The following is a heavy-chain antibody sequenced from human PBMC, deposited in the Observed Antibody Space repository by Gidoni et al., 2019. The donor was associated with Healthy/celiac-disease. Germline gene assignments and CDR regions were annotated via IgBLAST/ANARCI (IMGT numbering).Heavy chain of an antibody. J-gene: IGHJ6*02. CDR3: ARRCSSTSCEYYYGMDV. Sequence: QLQLQESGPGLVKPSETLSLTCTVSGGSISSSRYYWGWIRQPPGKGLEWIGSIYYSGSTYYNPSLKSRVTISVDTSKNQFSLKLSSVTAADTAVYYCARRCSSTSCEYYYGMDVWGQGTTVTVSS. CDR2: IYYSGST. V-gene: IGHV4-39*01. CDR1: GGSISSSRYY. D-gene: IGHD2-2*01.